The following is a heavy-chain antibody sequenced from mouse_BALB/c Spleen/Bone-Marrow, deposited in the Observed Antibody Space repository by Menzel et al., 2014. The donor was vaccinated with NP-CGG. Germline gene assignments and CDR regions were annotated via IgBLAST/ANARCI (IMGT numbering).Heavy chain of an antibody. CDR3: ARKEYGYDRYFDV. J-gene: IGHJ1*01. CDR2: INPNNGGT. V-gene: IGHV1-22*01. Sequence: VQLQQSGPELVKPGASVKVSCKTSGYTFTEYTMHWVKQSHGKSLEWIGRINPNNGGTSYNQKFKGKATLTVDKSSSTAYMELRSLTSEDSAVYYCARKEYGYDRYFDVWGAGTTVTVSS. CDR1: GYTFTEYT. D-gene: IGHD2-2*01.